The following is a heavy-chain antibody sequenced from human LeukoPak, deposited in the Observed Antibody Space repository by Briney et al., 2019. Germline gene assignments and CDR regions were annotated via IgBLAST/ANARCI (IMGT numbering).Heavy chain of an antibody. Sequence: SVKVSCKASGGTFSSYAITWVRQAPGQGLEWMGGIIPIFGTTNYAQKFQGRVTITRNTSISTAYMELSSLRSEDTAVYYCAVFRVGGVSVTDFDYRGQGTLVTVSS. V-gene: IGHV1-69*05. CDR2: IIPIFGTT. J-gene: IGHJ4*02. D-gene: IGHD4-17*01. CDR3: AVFRVGGVSVTDFDY. CDR1: GGTFSSYA.